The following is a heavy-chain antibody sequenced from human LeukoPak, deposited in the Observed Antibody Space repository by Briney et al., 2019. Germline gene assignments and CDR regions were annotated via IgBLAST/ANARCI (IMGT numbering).Heavy chain of an antibody. V-gene: IGHV3-21*04. D-gene: IGHD3-10*01. J-gene: IGHJ4*02. CDR1: GFTFSSYS. CDR3: AKEGPDYYGSGGFYN. Sequence: GGSLRLSCAASGFTFSSYSMNWVRQAPGKGLEWVSSISSSSSYIYYADSVKGRFTISRDNAKNSLYLQMNSLKAEDTALYYCAKEGPDYYGSGGFYNWGQGTLVTVSS. CDR2: ISSSSSYI.